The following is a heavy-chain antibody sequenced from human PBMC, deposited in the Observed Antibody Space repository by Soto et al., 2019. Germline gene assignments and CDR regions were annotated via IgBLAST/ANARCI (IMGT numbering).Heavy chain of an antibody. D-gene: IGHD6-13*01. V-gene: IGHV3-7*01. CDR1: GFTFRSYW. J-gene: IGHJ6*02. CDR2: IKQDGSEE. CDR3: ARIAASGRGWDV. Sequence: EVQLVESGGGLVQPGGSLRLSCVDSGFTFRSYWMSWVRQAPVKGLEWVGNIKQDGSEENYADSVKGRFTISRDNAKNSMYLQMSSLRVEDTAVYYCARIAASGRGWDVWGQGTTVVVSS.